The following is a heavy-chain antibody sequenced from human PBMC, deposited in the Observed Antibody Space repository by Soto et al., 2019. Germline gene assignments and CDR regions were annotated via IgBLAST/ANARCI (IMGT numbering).Heavy chain of an antibody. CDR2: IWYDGSNK. D-gene: IGHD6-19*01. V-gene: IGHV3-33*01. CDR1: GFTFSSYG. CDR3: ARDRAPYSSGRWCMDV. Sequence: QVQLVESGGGVVQPGRSLRLSCAASGFTFSSYGMHWVRQAPGKGLEWVAVIWYDGSNKYYADSVKGRFTISRDNSKNKLYLQMNSLRAEDTAVYYCARDRAPYSSGRWCMDVWGQGTTVNVSS. J-gene: IGHJ6*02.